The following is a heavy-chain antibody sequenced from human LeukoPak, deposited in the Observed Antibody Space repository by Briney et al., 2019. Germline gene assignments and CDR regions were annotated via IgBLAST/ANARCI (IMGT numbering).Heavy chain of an antibody. CDR3: ARAKHYCSSTSCYGDAFDI. V-gene: IGHV5-51*01. CDR1: GYSFTSYW. J-gene: IGHJ3*02. Sequence: ESLKISCKGSGYSFTSYWIGWVRQMPGKGLEWMGIIYPGDSDTRYSPSFQGQVTISADKSISTAYLQWSSLKASDTAMYYCARAKHYCSSTSCYGDAFDIWGQGTMVTVSS. CDR2: IYPGDSDT. D-gene: IGHD2-2*01.